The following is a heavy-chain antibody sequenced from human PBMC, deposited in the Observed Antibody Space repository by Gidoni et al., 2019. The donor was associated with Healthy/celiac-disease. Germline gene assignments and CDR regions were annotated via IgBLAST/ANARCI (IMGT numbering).Heavy chain of an antibody. CDR3: AKLSREGSYFDY. CDR2: IIGRGCST. V-gene: IGHV3-23*01. J-gene: IGHJ4*02. Sequence: EVQLLESGGGLVQTGGSLRLSCAASGFTLSSYAMSWVRQAPGKGLEWVSAIIGRGCSTYYADSVKGRFTISRDNSKNTLYLQMNSLRAEDTAVYYCAKLSREGSYFDYWGQGTLVTVSS. D-gene: IGHD3-10*01. CDR1: GFTLSSYA.